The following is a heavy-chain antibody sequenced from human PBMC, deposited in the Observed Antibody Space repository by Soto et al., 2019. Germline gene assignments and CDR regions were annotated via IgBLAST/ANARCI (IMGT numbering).Heavy chain of an antibody. CDR2: IYYSGST. CDR1: GGSISSGGYY. D-gene: IGHD6-6*01. V-gene: IGHV4-31*03. J-gene: IGHJ4*02. CDR3: GLGAAPKPYFDY. Sequence: QVQLQESGPGLVKPSQTLSLTCTVSGGSISSGGYYWSWIRQQPGKGLEWIGDIYYSGSTYYNPSLKSRVTISVDTSKNQFSLKLSSVTAADTAVYYCGLGAAPKPYFDYWGQGTLVTVSS.